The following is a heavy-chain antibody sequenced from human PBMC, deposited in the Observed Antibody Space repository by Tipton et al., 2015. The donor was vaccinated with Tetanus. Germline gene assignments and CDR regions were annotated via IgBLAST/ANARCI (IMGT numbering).Heavy chain of an antibody. CDR1: GASIKNSPYF. CDR3: ARDQGGGRVARLNWFDP. D-gene: IGHD3-16*01. Sequence: LSLTCSVSGASIKNSPYFWNWIRHSPGKGLEWIGYIYYSGSTFYNPSLKSRVTMSVDTSKNQFSLNLTSVAAADTAVYYCARDQGGGRVARLNWFDPWGQGTLVTVSS. J-gene: IGHJ5*02. CDR2: IYYSGST. V-gene: IGHV4-30-4*01.